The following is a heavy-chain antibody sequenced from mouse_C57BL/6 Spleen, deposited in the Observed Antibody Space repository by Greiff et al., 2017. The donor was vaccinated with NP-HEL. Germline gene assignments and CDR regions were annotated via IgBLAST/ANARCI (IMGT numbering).Heavy chain of an antibody. CDR3: TKITTFYYAMDY. CDR1: GYTFTDYE. CDR2: IDPETGGT. Sequence: QVQLKESGAELVRPGASVTLSCKASGYTFTDYEMHWVKQTPVHGLEWIGAIDPETGGTAYNQKFKGKAILTADKSSSTAYMELRSLTSEDSAVYYCTKITTFYYAMDYWGQGTSVTVSS. J-gene: IGHJ4*01. V-gene: IGHV1-15*01. D-gene: IGHD2-4*01.